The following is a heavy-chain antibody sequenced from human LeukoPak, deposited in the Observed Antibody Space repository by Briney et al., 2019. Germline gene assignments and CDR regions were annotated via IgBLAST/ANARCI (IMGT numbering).Heavy chain of an antibody. J-gene: IGHJ4*02. CDR1: GFTFSSYG. CDR2: ISYDGSNQ. Sequence: GGSRRLSCAVSGFTFSSYGMHWVRQAPGKGMEWEAAISYDGSNQYYADSGKGRFTISRDNSKSTLYRQMNNRRAEDTSVSYCAKDRDSRSWSHYFDYWGQGTLVTVSS. D-gene: IGHD6-13*01. V-gene: IGHV3-30*18. CDR3: AKDRDSRSWSHYFDY.